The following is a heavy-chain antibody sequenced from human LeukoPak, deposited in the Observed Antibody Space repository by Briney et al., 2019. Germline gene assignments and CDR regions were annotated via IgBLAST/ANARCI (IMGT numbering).Heavy chain of an antibody. Sequence: PSETLSLTCTVSGGSISSYYWSCIRQPAGKGLDWIGRIYTSGSTNYNPSLKSRVTMSVDTSKNQFSLKLSSVTAADTAVYYCARDHDAFDIWGQGTMVTVSS. CDR3: ARDHDAFDI. J-gene: IGHJ3*02. CDR1: GGSISSYY. CDR2: IYTSGST. V-gene: IGHV4-4*07.